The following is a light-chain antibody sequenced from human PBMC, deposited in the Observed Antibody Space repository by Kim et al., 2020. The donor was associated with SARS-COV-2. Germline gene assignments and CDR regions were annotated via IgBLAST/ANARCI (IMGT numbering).Light chain of an antibody. CDR3: QQYNSYSIT. Sequence: DIQMTQSPSTLSASVGDRVTITCRASQSISSWLAWYQQKPGKAPKLLIYDASSLESGVPSRFSSSGSGTEFTLTISSLQPDDFATYYCQQYNSYSITFGQGTRLEIK. J-gene: IGKJ5*01. CDR1: QSISSW. V-gene: IGKV1-5*01. CDR2: DAS.